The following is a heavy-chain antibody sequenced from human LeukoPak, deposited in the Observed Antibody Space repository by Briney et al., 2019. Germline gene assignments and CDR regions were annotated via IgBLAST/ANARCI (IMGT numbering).Heavy chain of an antibody. CDR2: IRSRSYGATT. Sequence: PGRSLRLSCAASGFTFSDYYMSWLRQAPGKGLEWVGFIRSRSYGATTEYAASVKGRFTISRDDSKSIAYLQMTSLKTEDTTVYYLSRADYYSAGSPTSLDVWCKGNTLTVS. J-gene: IGHJ6*03. V-gene: IGHV3-49*03. CDR1: GFTFSDYY. D-gene: IGHD3-10*01. CDR3: SRADYYSAGSPTSLDV.